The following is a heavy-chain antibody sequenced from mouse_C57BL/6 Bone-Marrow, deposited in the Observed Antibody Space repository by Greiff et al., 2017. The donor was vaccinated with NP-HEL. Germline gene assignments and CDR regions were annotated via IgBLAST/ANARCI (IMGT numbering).Heavy chain of an antibody. CDR1: GFTFNTYA. Sequence: EVQLVESGGGLVQPKGSLKLSCAASGFTFNTYAMHWVRQAPGKGLEWVARIRSKSSNYATYYADSVKDRLTISRDDSQRMLYLQMNNLKTEDTAMYYCVRAVRWSRGFAYWGQGTLVTVSA. CDR2: IRSKSSNYAT. V-gene: IGHV10-3*01. D-gene: IGHD2-3*01. CDR3: VRAVRWSRGFAY. J-gene: IGHJ3*01.